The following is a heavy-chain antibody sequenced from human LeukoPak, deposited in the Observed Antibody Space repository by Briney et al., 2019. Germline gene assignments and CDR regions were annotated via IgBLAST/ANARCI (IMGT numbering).Heavy chain of an antibody. CDR2: ISAYNGNT. V-gene: IGHV1-18*01. J-gene: IGHJ4*02. CDR3: AREIYRYYYGSGSYDY. Sequence: ASVKVSCKASGYTFTSYGISWVRQAPGQGLEWMGLISAYNGNTNYAQKLQGRVTMTTDTSTSTAYMELRSLRSDGTAVYYCAREIYRYYYGSGSYDYWGQGTLVTVSS. CDR1: GYTFTSYG. D-gene: IGHD3-10*01.